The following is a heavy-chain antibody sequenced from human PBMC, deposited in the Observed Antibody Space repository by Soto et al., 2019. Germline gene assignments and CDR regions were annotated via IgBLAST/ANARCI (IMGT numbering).Heavy chain of an antibody. CDR1: GYTFTSYG. CDR3: ARHFLSYGSGSYYSNWFDP. J-gene: IGHJ5*02. D-gene: IGHD3-10*01. CDR2: ISAYNGNT. V-gene: IGHV1-18*01. Sequence: QVQLVQSGAEVKKPGASVKVSCKASGYTFTSYGISWVRQAPGQGLEWMGWISAYNGNTNYAQKLQGRVTMTTDTSTSTAYMELRSLRSDDTAVYYCARHFLSYGSGSYYSNWFDPWGQGTLVTVSS.